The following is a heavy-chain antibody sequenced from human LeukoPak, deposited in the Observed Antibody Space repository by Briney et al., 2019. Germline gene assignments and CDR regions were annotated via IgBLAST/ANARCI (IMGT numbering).Heavy chain of an antibody. CDR2: IYYSGST. CDR3: ARGTRPIFGVVITWFDP. Sequence: SETLSLTCTVSGGSISSTSYYWGWIRQPPGKGLEWIGSIYYSGSTNYNPSLKSRVTISVDTSKNQFSLKLSSVTAADTAVYYCARGTRPIFGVVITWFDPWGQGTLVTVSS. CDR1: GGSISSTSYY. V-gene: IGHV4-39*07. D-gene: IGHD3-3*01. J-gene: IGHJ5*02.